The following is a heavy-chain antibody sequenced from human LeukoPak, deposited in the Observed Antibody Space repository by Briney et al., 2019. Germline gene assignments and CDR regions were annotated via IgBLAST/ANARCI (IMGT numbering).Heavy chain of an antibody. CDR1: RESFSGYY. J-gene: IGHJ5*02. CDR2: INHSGST. D-gene: IGHD3-22*01. Sequence: SETLSITSAEYRESFSGYYWSWIRQPPGNRMEWIGEINHSGSTNYNPSLKSRVTIPVDTSKNQFSLKLSSVTAADTAVYYCARVVVVVPLNNWFDRWGEGTLATVSP. V-gene: IGHV4-34*01. CDR3: ARVVVVVPLNNWFDR.